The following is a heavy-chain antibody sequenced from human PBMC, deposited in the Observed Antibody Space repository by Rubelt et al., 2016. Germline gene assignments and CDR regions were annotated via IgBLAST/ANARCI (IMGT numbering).Heavy chain of an antibody. CDR2: INAGNGKT. CDR1: GYTFTSYA. V-gene: IGHV1-3*01. Sequence: QVQLVQSGAEVKKPGASVKVSCKASGYTFTSYAMHWVRQAPGQRLEWMGWINAGNGKTKYSQKFHGRVTITRDTSASTAYMELSSLRSEDTAVYYCARGGLSELLWFGESRIDYWGQGTLVTVSS. J-gene: IGHJ4*02. D-gene: IGHD3-10*01. CDR3: ARGGLSELLWFGESRIDY.